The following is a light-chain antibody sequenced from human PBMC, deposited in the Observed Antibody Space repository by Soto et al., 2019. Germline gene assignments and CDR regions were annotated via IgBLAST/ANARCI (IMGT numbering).Light chain of an antibody. CDR3: CSFAGSGTGV. CDR1: SSDVGSYNL. V-gene: IGLV2-23*02. Sequence: QSVLTQPASVSGSPGQSITISCTGTSSDVGSYNLVSWYQQHPGKAPKLIIYEVTKRPSEISDRFSGSKSGTTASLTISGLQAEDEADYHCCSFAGSGTGVFGGGTKLTVL. J-gene: IGLJ3*02. CDR2: EVT.